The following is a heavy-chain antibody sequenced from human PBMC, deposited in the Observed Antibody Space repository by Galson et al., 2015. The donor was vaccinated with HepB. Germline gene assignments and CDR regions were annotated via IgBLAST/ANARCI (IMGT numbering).Heavy chain of an antibody. J-gene: IGHJ4*02. D-gene: IGHD3-22*01. Sequence: SVKVSCKASGGTFSSYAISWVRQAPGQGLEWMGGIIPIFGTANYAQKFQGRVTITADESTSTAYMELSSLRSEDTAVYYCASSGYYDSSGYYYVYYWGQGTLVTVSS. V-gene: IGHV1-69*13. CDR2: IIPIFGTA. CDR3: ASSGYYDSSGYYYVYY. CDR1: GGTFSSYA.